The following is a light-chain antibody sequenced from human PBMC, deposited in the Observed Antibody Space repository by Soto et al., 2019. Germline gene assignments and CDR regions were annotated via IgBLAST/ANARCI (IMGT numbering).Light chain of an antibody. V-gene: IGKV1-39*01. CDR3: RQGYTSSIT. Sequence: DIQMTQSPSSLSASVGDRVTITCRASQSIGKHLNWYQQKPGKAPKFLIYASSSLQSGVPSRFSGSGSGTDFTLTINSLQPEDFATYYCRQGYTSSITFGQGTRLEFK. CDR1: QSIGKH. J-gene: IGKJ5*01. CDR2: ASS.